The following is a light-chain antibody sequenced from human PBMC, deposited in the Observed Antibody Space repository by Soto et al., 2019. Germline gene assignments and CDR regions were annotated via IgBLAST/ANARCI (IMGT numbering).Light chain of an antibody. CDR1: NSNIGSNK. Sequence: QSVLTQPPSASGTPGQRVTMSCSGTNSNIGSNKVNWYQQLPGTAPKLLIHANDQRPSGVPDRFSGSKSDTSASLAISGLQSEDGADYYCTAWDDSLNGYVFGTGTKLTVL. J-gene: IGLJ1*01. V-gene: IGLV1-44*01. CDR3: TAWDDSLNGYV. CDR2: AND.